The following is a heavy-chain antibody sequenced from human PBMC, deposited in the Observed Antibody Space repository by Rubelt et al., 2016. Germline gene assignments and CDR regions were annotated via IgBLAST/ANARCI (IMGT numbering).Heavy chain of an antibody. Sequence: VRQAPGKGLEWVSVISGSGGNTDYADFVRGRFTISRDNSKKTLYLQMNSLRVEDTAEYYCARDGRRGYDLDVWGQGTTVTVSS. V-gene: IGHV3-23*01. J-gene: IGHJ6*02. CDR3: ARDGRRGYDLDV. CDR2: ISGSGGNT.